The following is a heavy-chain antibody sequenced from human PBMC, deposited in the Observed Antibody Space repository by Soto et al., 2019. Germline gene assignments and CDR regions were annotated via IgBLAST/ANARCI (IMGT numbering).Heavy chain of an antibody. CDR2: ISSGSSTI. V-gene: IGHV3-48*01. CDR3: ARDNWGSLV. J-gene: IGHJ4*02. CDR1: GFTVNSYS. Sequence: GGCLRLSCAACGFTVNSYSMNWVRQAPGKGLEWVSYISSGSSTIFYADSVKGRFTISRDNAKNSLYLQMNSLRAEDTAVYYCARDNWGSLVWGQGTLVTVSS. D-gene: IGHD7-27*01.